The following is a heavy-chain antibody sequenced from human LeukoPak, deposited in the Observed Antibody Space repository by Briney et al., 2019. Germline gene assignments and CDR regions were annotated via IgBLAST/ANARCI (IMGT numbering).Heavy chain of an antibody. Sequence: GGSLRLSCAASGFTFSDYYMSWIRQAPGKGLEWVSYISSSGSTIYYADSVKGRFTISRDNAKNSLYLQMNSLRAEDTAVYYCTRVLRFGITIFEVIAAYGMDVWGQGTTVTVSS. V-gene: IGHV3-11*01. CDR1: GFTFSDYY. J-gene: IGHJ6*02. D-gene: IGHD3-3*01. CDR3: TRVLRFGITIFEVIAAYGMDV. CDR2: ISSSGSTI.